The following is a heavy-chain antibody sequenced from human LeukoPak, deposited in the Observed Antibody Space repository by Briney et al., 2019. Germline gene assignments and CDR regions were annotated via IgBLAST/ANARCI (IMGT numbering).Heavy chain of an antibody. CDR1: GYTFTGYY. V-gene: IGHV1-2*02. D-gene: IGHD3-10*01. J-gene: IGHJ5*02. Sequence: ASVKVSCKASGYTFTGYYMHWVRQAPGQGLEWMGWINPNSGGTNYAQKFQGRVTVTRDTSISTAYMELSGLRSDDTAVYYCARLGSEVRAPYNWFDPWGQGTLVTVSS. CDR3: ARLGSEVRAPYNWFDP. CDR2: INPNSGGT.